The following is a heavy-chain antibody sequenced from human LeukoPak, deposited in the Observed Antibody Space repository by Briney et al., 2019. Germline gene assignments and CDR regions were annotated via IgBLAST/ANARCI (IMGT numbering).Heavy chain of an antibody. V-gene: IGHV4-59*01. CDR3: ARAAGYYGDYEIYYYYYGMDV. CDR2: IYYSGST. Sequence: PSETLSLTCTVSGGSISSYYWSWIRQPPGKGLEWIGYIYYSGSTNYNPSLKSRVTISVDTSKNQFSLKLSSVTAADTAVYYCARAAGYYGDYEIYYYYYGMDVWGQGTTVTVSS. CDR1: GGSISSYY. D-gene: IGHD4-17*01. J-gene: IGHJ6*02.